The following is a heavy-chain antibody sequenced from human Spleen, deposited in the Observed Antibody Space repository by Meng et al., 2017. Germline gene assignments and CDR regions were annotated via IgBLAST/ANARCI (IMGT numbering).Heavy chain of an antibody. V-gene: IGHV4-38-2*02. CDR3: ARDRGAVVGACVDY. CDR2: IFHSGST. Sequence: SETLSLTCAVSGYSLNSNYFWGWFRQAPGKGLEWIGNIFHSGSTFYNPSLRSRVTISIDTSKNQFSLELTSVTAADTAVYYCARDRGAVVGACVDYWGQGTLVTVSS. J-gene: IGHJ4*02. CDR1: GYSLNSNYF. D-gene: IGHD6-19*01.